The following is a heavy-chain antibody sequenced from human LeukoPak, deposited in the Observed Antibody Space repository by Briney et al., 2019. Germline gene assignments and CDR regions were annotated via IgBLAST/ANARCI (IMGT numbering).Heavy chain of an antibody. Sequence: KSSETLSLTCAVYGGAFSGYYWSWIRQPPGKGLEWIGESNHSGSTNYNPSLKSRVTISVDTSKNQFSLKLSSVTAADTAVYYCARGDFWSGPGSHNWFDPWGQGTLVTVSS. D-gene: IGHD3-3*01. CDR1: GGAFSGYY. V-gene: IGHV4-34*01. CDR2: SNHSGST. J-gene: IGHJ5*02. CDR3: ARGDFWSGPGSHNWFDP.